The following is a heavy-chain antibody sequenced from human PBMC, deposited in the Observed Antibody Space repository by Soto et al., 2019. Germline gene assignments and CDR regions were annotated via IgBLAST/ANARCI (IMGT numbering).Heavy chain of an antibody. D-gene: IGHD5-18*01. CDR2: ISYDGSNK. J-gene: IGHJ4*02. Sequence: XGSLILSCAASGFTFSSYGMHWVRQAPGKGLEWVAVISYDGSNKYYADSVKGRFTISRDNSKNTLYLQMNSLRAEDTAVYYCAKDRSWLRYFDYWGQGPLVTVSS. CDR1: GFTFSSYG. CDR3: AKDRSWLRYFDY. V-gene: IGHV3-30*18.